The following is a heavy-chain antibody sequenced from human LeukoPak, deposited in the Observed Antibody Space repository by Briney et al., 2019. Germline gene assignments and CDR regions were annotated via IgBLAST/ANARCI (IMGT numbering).Heavy chain of an antibody. D-gene: IGHD4-11*01. Sequence: GGSLRLSCAASGFTFSSYSMNWVRQAPGEGLEWVSSISSSSSYIYYADSVKGRFTISRDNAKTALYLQMNSLRAEDTAVYYCAALYSTYDDWGQGTLVTVSS. CDR2: ISSSSSYI. J-gene: IGHJ4*02. V-gene: IGHV3-21*01. CDR3: AALYSTYDD. CDR1: GFTFSSYS.